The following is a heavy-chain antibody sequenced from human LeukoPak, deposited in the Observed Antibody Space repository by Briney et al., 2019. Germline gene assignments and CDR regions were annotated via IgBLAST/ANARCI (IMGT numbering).Heavy chain of an antibody. CDR3: ARDQRDDFWSGYYLFRSGWFDP. V-gene: IGHV4-39*07. CDR1: GDSISRSTYY. Sequence: SETLSLTCTVSGDSISRSTYYWGWIRQPPGKGLEWIGSIYYSGSTYYNPSLKSRVTISVDTSKNQFSLKLSSVTAADTAVYYCARDQRDDFWSGYYLFRSGWFDPWGQGTLVTVSS. CDR2: IYYSGST. J-gene: IGHJ5*02. D-gene: IGHD3-3*01.